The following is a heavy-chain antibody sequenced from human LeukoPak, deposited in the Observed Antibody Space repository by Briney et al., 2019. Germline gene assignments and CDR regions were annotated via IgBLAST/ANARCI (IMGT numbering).Heavy chain of an antibody. J-gene: IGHJ4*02. CDR3: ARDINFWSGYFDY. V-gene: IGHV1-69*05. CDR1: GGTFSSYA. Sequence: GASVKVSCKASGGTFSSYAISWVRQAPGQGLEWMGRIIPIFGTANYAQKFQGRVTITTDESTSTAYMELSSLRSEDTAVYYCARDINFWSGYFDYWGQGTLVTVSS. D-gene: IGHD3-3*01. CDR2: IIPIFGTA.